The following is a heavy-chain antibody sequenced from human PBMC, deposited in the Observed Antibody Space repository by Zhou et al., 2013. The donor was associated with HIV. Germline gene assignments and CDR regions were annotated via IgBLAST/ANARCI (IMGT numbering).Heavy chain of an antibody. V-gene: IGHV1-69*12. D-gene: IGHD1-1*01. J-gene: IGHJ6*03. Sequence: QVQLVQSGAEVKKPGSSVKVSCKASGGTFSSYAISWVRQAPGQGLEWMGGIIPIFGTANYAQKFQGRVTITADESTSTAYMELSSLRSEDTAVYYCARGWYNWNDRATDYYYYMDVWGKGTTVTVSS. CDR1: GGTFSSYA. CDR3: ARGWYNWNDRATDYYYYMDV. CDR2: IIPIFGTA.